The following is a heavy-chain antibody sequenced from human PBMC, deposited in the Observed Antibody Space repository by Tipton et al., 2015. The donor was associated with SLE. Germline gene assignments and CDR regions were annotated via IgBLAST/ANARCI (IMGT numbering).Heavy chain of an antibody. CDR1: GGSISSSSYY. CDR2: IYSSGST. CDR3: ARHFTAYGGYPQYFDY. V-gene: IGHV4-39*07. J-gene: IGHJ4*02. Sequence: TPSLTCTVSGGSISSSSYYWGWIRQPPGKGLEWIGSIYSSGSTYYNPSLKSRVTISVDTSKNQFSLKLSSVTAADTAVYYCARHFTAYGGYPQYFDYWGQGTLVTVSS. D-gene: IGHD5-12*01.